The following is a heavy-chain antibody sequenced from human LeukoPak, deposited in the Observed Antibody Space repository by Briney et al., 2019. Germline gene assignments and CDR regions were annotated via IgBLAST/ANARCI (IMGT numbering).Heavy chain of an antibody. CDR1: GFTFSSYS. CDR2: ISISSNYI. J-gene: IGHJ2*01. V-gene: IGHV3-21*01. D-gene: IGHD5-24*01. CDR3: AKGGLQTRNWYFAL. Sequence: GGSLRLSCAASGFTFSSYSMNWVRQAPGKGLEWVSSISISSNYIYYTDSVKGRFTISRDNAKNSLYLQMNSLRAEDTAVYYCAKGGLQTRNWYFALWGRGTLVTVSS.